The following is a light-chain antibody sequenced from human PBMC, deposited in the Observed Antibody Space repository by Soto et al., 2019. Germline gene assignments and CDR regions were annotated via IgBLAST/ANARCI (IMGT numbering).Light chain of an antibody. CDR2: KVS. Sequence: DIQMTQSPSTLSGSVGYRVTITCRAIQTISSWLAWYQQKPGKAPKLLIYKVSTLKSGVPSRFSGSGSGAEFTLTISSLQPDDFATYYCQHYNSYSEAFGQGTKVDI. J-gene: IGKJ1*01. CDR1: QTISSW. CDR3: QHYNSYSEA. V-gene: IGKV1-5*03.